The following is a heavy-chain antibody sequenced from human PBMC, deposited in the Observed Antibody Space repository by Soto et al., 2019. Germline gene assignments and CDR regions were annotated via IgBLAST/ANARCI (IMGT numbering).Heavy chain of an antibody. CDR1: GFTFSSYW. CDR3: ARDLGDGYNRWFDP. J-gene: IGHJ5*02. V-gene: IGHV3-7*03. CDR2: IKQDGSEK. D-gene: IGHD5-12*01. Sequence: GGPLSLPCAASGFTFSSYWMSWSRQAPGKGLEGGANIKQDGSEKYYVDSVKGRFTISRDNAKNSLYLQMNSLRAEDTAVYYCARDLGDGYNRWFDPWGQGTLVTVSS.